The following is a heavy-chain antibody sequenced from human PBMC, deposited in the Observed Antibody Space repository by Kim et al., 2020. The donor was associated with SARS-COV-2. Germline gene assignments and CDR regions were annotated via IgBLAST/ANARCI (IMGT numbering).Heavy chain of an antibody. D-gene: IGHD3-10*01. V-gene: IGHV4-31*03. CDR2: IYYSGST. J-gene: IGHJ4*02. CDR1: GGSISSGGYY. CDR3: ARDGVYGSGSSY. Sequence: SETLSLTCTVSGGSISSGGYYWSWIRQHPGKGLEWIGYIYYSGSTYYNPSLKSRVTISVDTSKNQFSLKLSSVTAADTAVYFCARDGVYGSGSSYWGQGTLVTVSS.